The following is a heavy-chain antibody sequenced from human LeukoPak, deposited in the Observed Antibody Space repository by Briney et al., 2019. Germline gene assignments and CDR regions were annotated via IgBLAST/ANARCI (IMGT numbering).Heavy chain of an antibody. CDR1: GFTFSSYG. CDR2: ISSSGSTI. V-gene: IGHV3-48*04. D-gene: IGHD2-15*01. Sequence: GGTLRLSCAASGFTFSSYGMSWIRQAPGKGLKWVSYISSSGSTIYYADSVKGRFTISRDNAKNSLYPQMNSLRAEDTAVYYCARTSSGGSCYLDYWGQGTLVTVSS. J-gene: IGHJ4*02. CDR3: ARTSSGGSCYLDY.